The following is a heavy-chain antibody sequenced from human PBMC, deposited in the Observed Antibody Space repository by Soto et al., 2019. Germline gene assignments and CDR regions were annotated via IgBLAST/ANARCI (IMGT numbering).Heavy chain of an antibody. CDR1: GFAFGDYA. V-gene: IGHV3-30*18. D-gene: IGHD6-19*01. J-gene: IGHJ4*02. CDR2: VSHDGRNT. CDR3: AKGGRRWLVTSDFNY. Sequence: GGXLRLACASSGFAFGDYARPWVPPGPGKGLEWVAVVSHDGRNTHYADSVKGRFTISRDSSKNTVSLEMTSLRAEDTAVYYCAKGGRRWLVTSDFNYWGQGALVTVSS.